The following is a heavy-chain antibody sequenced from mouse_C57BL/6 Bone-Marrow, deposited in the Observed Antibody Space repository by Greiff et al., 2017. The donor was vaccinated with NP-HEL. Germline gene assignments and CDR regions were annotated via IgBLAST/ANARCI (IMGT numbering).Heavy chain of an antibody. CDR1: GYTFTSYW. V-gene: IGHV1-69*01. Sequence: VQLQQPGAELVMPGASVKLSCKASGYTFTSYWMHWVKQRPGQGLEWIGEIDPSDSYTNYNQKFKGKYTLTVAKSSSTAYMQLSSLTSEDSAVYYCARWTTVVGEYFDYWGQGTTLTVSS. CDR2: IDPSDSYT. CDR3: ARWTTVVGEYFDY. J-gene: IGHJ2*01. D-gene: IGHD1-1*01.